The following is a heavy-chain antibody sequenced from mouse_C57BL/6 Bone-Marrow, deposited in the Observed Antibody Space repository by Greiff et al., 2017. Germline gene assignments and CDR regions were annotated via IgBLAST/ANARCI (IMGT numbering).Heavy chain of an antibody. CDR2: IYPGSGNT. J-gene: IGHJ3*01. CDR1: GSTFTDYY. CDR3: ARAVLRSPWFAY. Sequence: QVQLQQSGAELVRPGASVKLSCKASGSTFTDYYINWVKQRPGQGLEWIARIYPGSGNTYYNEKFKGKATLTAEKSSITAYMQLSSLTSEDSAVYFCARAVLRSPWFAYWGQGTLVTVSA. D-gene: IGHD1-1*01. V-gene: IGHV1-76*01.